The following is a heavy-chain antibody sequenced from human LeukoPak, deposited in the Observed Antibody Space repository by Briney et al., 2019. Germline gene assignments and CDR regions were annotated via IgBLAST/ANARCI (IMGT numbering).Heavy chain of an antibody. CDR3: AKDSDGADRIL. Sequence: GASVKVSCKVVAYDFTGYHIHWVRLAPGQGPEWMGRLNPNTGHAVYAFKFQGRVTITRDTSSSTAYMEVTRLTSDDTALYYCAKDSDGADRILWGQGTLVTVSS. CDR2: LNPNTGHA. D-gene: IGHD2/OR15-2a*01. J-gene: IGHJ4*02. V-gene: IGHV1-2*06. CDR1: AYDFTGYH.